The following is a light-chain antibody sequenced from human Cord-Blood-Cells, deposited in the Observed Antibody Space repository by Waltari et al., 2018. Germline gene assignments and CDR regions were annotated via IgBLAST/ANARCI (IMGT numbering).Light chain of an antibody. CDR1: SIAVGGYNY. CDR3: SSYTSSSTWV. J-gene: IGLJ3*02. V-gene: IGLV2-14*03. Sequence: QSALTQPASVSGSPGQSITISCTGTSIAVGGYNYVSWYQQHPGKAPKLMIYDVSNRPSGVSNRFSGSKSGNTASLTISGLQAEDEADYYCSSYTSSSTWVFGGGTKLTVL. CDR2: DVS.